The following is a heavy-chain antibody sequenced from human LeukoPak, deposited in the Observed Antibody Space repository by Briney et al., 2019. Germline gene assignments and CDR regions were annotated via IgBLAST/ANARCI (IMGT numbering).Heavy chain of an antibody. CDR3: GTTVTTGVADY. D-gene: IGHD4-17*01. CDR2: IYSGGST. Sequence: PGGSLRLSCAASGFTVSSNYMSWVRQAPGKGLEWVSVIYSGGSTYYADSVKGRFTISRDNSKNTLYLQVNSLRAEDTAVYYCGTTVTTGVADYWGQGTLVTVSS. J-gene: IGHJ4*02. CDR1: GFTVSSNY. V-gene: IGHV3-66*01.